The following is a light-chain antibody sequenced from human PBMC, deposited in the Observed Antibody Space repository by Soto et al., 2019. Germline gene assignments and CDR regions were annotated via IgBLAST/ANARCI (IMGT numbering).Light chain of an antibody. CDR2: DAS. Sequence: EIVLTQSPVTLSLSPGERSTLSCRASQSVSSYLAGSQGIPGQAPRLLISDASDRATRLPARFSGSGSGTDFTLTISSLEPDDFAVYYCQQRSNWPWTFGQGTKVDIK. CDR1: QSVSSY. CDR3: QQRSNWPWT. J-gene: IGKJ1*01. V-gene: IGKV3-11*01.